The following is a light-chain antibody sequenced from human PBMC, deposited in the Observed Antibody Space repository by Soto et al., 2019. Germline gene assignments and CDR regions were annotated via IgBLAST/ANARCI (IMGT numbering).Light chain of an antibody. CDR3: QQNYSPPPIT. CDR1: QSIANY. V-gene: IGKV1-39*01. Sequence: DIQMTQSRSSLSASVGDRVTITCRASQSIANYLNWYQQIPGKAPKLLIYAASTLQSGVPSKFSGSGFGTDFTLTISSLQTEDFATYYCQQNYSPPPITFGQGTRLEIK. J-gene: IGKJ5*01. CDR2: AAS.